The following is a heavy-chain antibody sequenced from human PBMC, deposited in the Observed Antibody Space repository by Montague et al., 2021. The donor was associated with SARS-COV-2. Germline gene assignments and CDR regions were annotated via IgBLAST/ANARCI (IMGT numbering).Heavy chain of an antibody. J-gene: IGHJ6*04. CDR1: GGSISTYY. Sequence: SETLSLTCTVSGGSISTYYWNWIRQFPGKGLEWIGYIYHSGSTNYNPSLQSRVIISVDRSKIQFSLKLNSVTAADTAIYYCARLPYDNSYGMDVWGKGTTVTASS. CDR2: IYHSGST. D-gene: IGHD3-9*01. CDR3: ARLPYDNSYGMDV. V-gene: IGHV4-59*01.